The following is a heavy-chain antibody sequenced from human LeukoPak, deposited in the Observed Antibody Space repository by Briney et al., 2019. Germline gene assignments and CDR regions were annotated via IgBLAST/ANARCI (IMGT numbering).Heavy chain of an antibody. CDR2: INPSGGRT. CDR1: EYTFTTYY. D-gene: IGHD6-19*01. Sequence: GASVKVSCKASEYTFTTYYMHWVRQAPGQGLEWMGVINPSGGRTSYAQKFQGRVTMTRDTSTSTVYMELSSLRSEDTAVYYCASKDSSGWYEEAWGQGTLVTVSS. CDR3: ASKDSSGWYEEA. V-gene: IGHV1-46*01. J-gene: IGHJ5*02.